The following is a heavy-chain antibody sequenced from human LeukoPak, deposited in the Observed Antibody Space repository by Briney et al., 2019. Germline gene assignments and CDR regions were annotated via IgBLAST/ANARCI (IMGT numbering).Heavy chain of an antibody. J-gene: IGHJ4*02. D-gene: IGHD3-3*01. V-gene: IGHV4-39*07. CDR2: IYYSGST. CDR3: ARASTIVGHFAY. CDR1: GGSISVTPYY. Sequence: SETLSLTCAISGGSISVTPYYWGWLRQPPGKGLEWIGSIYYSGSTYYNPSLKSRLTISVDTSKNQFSLKLTSVTAADTAVYYCARASTIVGHFAYWGRGTLVTVSS.